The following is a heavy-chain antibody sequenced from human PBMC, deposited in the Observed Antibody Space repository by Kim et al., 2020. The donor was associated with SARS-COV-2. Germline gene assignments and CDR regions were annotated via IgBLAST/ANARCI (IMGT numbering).Heavy chain of an antibody. CDR1: GGSIRDYY. CDR2: FYNSGGP. Sequence: SETLSLTCTVSGGSIRDYYWNWIRQAPGKGLEWIAYFYNSGGPHYNPSLRSRVTISADMSQNQFSLRLSSVSAADTATYYCARRVRSDRYVSEDNWFGPWGQGILVTVSS. V-gene: IGHV4-59*08. CDR3: ARRVRSDRYVSEDNWFGP. J-gene: IGHJ5*02. D-gene: IGHD3-10*01.